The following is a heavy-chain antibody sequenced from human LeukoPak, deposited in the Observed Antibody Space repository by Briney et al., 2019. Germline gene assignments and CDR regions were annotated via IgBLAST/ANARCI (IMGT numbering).Heavy chain of an antibody. Sequence: GGSLRLSCAASGFTFSSYAMHWVRQAPGKGLEWVAVISRDGSNKYYADSVKGRFTISRDNSKNTLYLQMNSLRAEDTAVYYCAKDEYQLLKYYYYGMDVWGQGTTVTVSS. CDR2: ISRDGSNK. CDR3: AKDEYQLLKYYYYGMDV. D-gene: IGHD2-2*01. CDR1: GFTFSSYA. J-gene: IGHJ6*02. V-gene: IGHV3-30*04.